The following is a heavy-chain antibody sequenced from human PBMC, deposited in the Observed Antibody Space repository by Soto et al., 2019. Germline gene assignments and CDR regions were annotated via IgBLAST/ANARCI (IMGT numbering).Heavy chain of an antibody. CDR1: GGSVDSYY. J-gene: IGHJ5*02. CDR2: IYYSGST. CDR3: ARRSGESGSSTFFGWFDP. Sequence: QVHLQESGPGLVRPSETLSLTCTVSGGSVDSYYWNWIRQPPGKGLEWIGNIYYSGSTNYNPSLKSRLTMSVDTSNNQLFLKIASVTAADTAIYYCARRSGESGSSTFFGWFDPWGQGTLVTVSS. D-gene: IGHD2-2*01. V-gene: IGHV4-59*02.